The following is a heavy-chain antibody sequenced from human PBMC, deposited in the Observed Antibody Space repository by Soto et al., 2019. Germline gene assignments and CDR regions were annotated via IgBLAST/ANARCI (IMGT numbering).Heavy chain of an antibody. V-gene: IGHV4-4*07. CDR2: IYTRWST. CDR3: VREGTGLVVPAGWPEPDHYGMDV. Sequence: SETLSLTCTVSGGSISSYYWSWIRQPAGKGLEWIGRIYTRWSTDYNPSLKSRVTMSVDTSKNQFSLKLSSVTAADTAVYYCVREGTGLVVPAGWPEPDHYGMDVWGQGTTVTVS. J-gene: IGHJ6*02. CDR1: GGSISSYY. D-gene: IGHD2-2*01.